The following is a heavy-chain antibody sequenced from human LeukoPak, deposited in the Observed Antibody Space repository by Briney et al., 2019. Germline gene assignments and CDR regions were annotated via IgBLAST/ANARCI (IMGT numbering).Heavy chain of an antibody. J-gene: IGHJ3*02. CDR1: GFIFSDYY. Sequence: GGSLRLSCAASGFIFSDYYMNWIRQAPGTGLEWVSYIKSTSTIIYYADSVKGRFTISRDNAENSLYLQMNSLRVEDTAVYYCARGRGTEDYTQHSFDIWGQGTVVTVSS. D-gene: IGHD4-11*01. V-gene: IGHV3-11*04. CDR2: IKSTSTII. CDR3: ARGRGTEDYTQHSFDI.